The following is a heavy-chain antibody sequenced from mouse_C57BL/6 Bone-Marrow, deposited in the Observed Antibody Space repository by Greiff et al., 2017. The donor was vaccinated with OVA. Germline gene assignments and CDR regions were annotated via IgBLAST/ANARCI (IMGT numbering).Heavy chain of an antibody. CDR1: GFTFSSYA. J-gene: IGHJ3*01. CDR2: ISSGGDYI. CDR3: TRGGGGSFAY. V-gene: IGHV5-9-1*02. Sequence: EVQLMESGEGLVKPGGSLKLSCAASGFTFSSYAMSWVRQTPEKRLEWVAYISSGGDYIYYADTVQGRFTISRDNARNTLYLQMSSLKSEDTAMYYCTRGGGGSFAYWGQGTLVTVSA.